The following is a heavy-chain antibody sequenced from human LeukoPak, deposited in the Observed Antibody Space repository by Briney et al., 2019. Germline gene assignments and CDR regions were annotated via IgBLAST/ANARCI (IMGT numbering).Heavy chain of an antibody. V-gene: IGHV3-30-3*01. J-gene: IGHJ4*02. CDR1: GFTFSSYA. CDR2: ISYDGSNK. D-gene: IGHD6-13*01. Sequence: GGSLRLSCAASGFTFSSYAMHWVRQAPRKGLEWVAVISYDGSNKYYADSVKGRFTISRDNSKNPLYLQMNSLRAEDTAVYYCASSIAAAGTPSDYWGQGTLVTVSS. CDR3: ASSIAAAGTPSDY.